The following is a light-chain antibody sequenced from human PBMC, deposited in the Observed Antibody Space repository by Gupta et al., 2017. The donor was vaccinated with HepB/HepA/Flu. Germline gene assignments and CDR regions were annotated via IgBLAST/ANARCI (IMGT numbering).Light chain of an antibody. CDR1: QKIYNN. J-gene: IGKJ1*01. CDR2: SAS. Sequence: EIVMTQSPTTLSVSPGERATLSCRASQKIYNNLAWFQQKPGQAPRLLIYSASSRSTGIPARFSGSASGTEFTLTISSLQSEDSALYYCQQYHDWPRTFGQGTKVEIK. V-gene: IGKV3-15*01. CDR3: QQYHDWPRT.